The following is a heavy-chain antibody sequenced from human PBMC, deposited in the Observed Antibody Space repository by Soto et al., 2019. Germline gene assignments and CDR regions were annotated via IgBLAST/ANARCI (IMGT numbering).Heavy chain of an antibody. J-gene: IGHJ4*02. Sequence: SETLSLTCTFSGGSISSGDYYWSWIRQPPGKGLEWIGYIYYSGSTYYNPSLKSRVTISVDTSKNQFSLKLSSVTAADTAVYYCALIRQYQLLYYFDYWGQGTLVTVSS. V-gene: IGHV4-30-4*01. CDR2: IYYSGST. CDR3: ALIRQYQLLYYFDY. CDR1: GGSISSGDYY. D-gene: IGHD2-2*01.